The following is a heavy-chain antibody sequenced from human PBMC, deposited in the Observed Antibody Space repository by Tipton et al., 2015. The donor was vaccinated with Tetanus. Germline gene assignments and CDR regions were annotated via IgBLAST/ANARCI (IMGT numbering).Heavy chain of an antibody. V-gene: IGHV4-4*02. CDR1: GGPVSSSNW. CDR3: ARANNEYPKKGPFDF. D-gene: IGHD2/OR15-2a*01. CDR2: IYYSGTT. J-gene: IGHJ4*02. Sequence: TLSLTCDVSGGPVSSSNWWSWVRQAPGKGLEWIGEIYYSGTTNYNPSLKSRVTISTDKSKNQVSLRLNSVTAADTAVYYCARANNEYPKKGPFDFWGQGILVIVSS.